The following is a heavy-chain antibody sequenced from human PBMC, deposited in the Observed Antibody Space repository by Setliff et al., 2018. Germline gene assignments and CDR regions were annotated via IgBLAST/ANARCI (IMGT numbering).Heavy chain of an antibody. CDR2: INHSGTT. Sequence: PSETLSLTCAVYGGSSNSYYWSWTRQPPGKGLEWIGEINHSGTTNYNPSLKSRVTMSVDTSKNQFSLNLSSVTAADTAVYYCARGLSYYDSSGYLLAPYAFDIWGQGTMVTVSS. J-gene: IGHJ3*02. D-gene: IGHD3-22*01. V-gene: IGHV4-34*01. CDR1: GGSSNSYY. CDR3: ARGLSYYDSSGYLLAPYAFDI.